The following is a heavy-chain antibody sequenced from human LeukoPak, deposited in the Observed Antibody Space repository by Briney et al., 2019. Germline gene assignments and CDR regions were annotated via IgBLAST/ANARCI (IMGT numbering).Heavy chain of an antibody. D-gene: IGHD3-9*01. Sequence: GDLRLSCGTCGVTGRSDAMGGGRQAPGKGLEWVSAISGSGGSTYYADSVKGRFTISRDNSKNTLYLQMNSLRAEDTAVYYCAKTLHYHHTLTRYPHSDYRCPGTLVTDSS. J-gene: IGHJ4*02. V-gene: IGHV3-23*01. CDR3: AKTLHYHHTLTRYPHSDY. CDR1: GVTGRSDA. CDR2: ISGSGGST.